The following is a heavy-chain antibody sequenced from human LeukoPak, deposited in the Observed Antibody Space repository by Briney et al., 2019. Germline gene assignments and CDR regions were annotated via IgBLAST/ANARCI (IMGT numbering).Heavy chain of an antibody. V-gene: IGHV4-59*12. J-gene: IGHJ4*02. CDR2: IYYSGST. Sequence: SETLSLTFTVSGDSISNYYWSWNRQPPGKGLEWIGYIYYSGSTNYNPSLKSRVTISVDTSKNQFSLKLSTVTAADTAVYYCARGNGYGDSDYWGQGTLVTVSS. D-gene: IGHD4-17*01. CDR1: GDSISNYY. CDR3: ARGNGYGDSDY.